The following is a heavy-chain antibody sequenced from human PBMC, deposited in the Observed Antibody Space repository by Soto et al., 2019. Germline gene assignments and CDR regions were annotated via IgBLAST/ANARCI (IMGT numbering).Heavy chain of an antibody. CDR2: IYSGGST. CDR1: GGAISGRSNY. J-gene: IGHJ4*02. CDR3: ARRHSATWLFDY. D-gene: IGHD2-15*01. V-gene: IGHV4-39*01. Sequence: ETLSLTCNVSGGAISGRSNYWGWIRQPPGKGLEYIGSIYSGGSTYYNPSLKSRVTLSVDTSQNQFFLRLTSVTAADTAVYYCARRHSATWLFDYWGLGTQVTVSS.